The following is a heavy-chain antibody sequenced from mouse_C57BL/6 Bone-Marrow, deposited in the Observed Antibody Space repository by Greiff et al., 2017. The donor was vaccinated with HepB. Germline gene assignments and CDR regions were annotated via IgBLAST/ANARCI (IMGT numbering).Heavy chain of an antibody. D-gene: IGHD2-4*01. V-gene: IGHV15-2*01. Sequence: VQLQQSGSELRSPGSSVKLSCKDFDSEVFPLAYMSWVRQKPGHGFEWIGGILPSIGRTIYGEKFEDKATLDADTLSNTAYLELNSLTSEDSAIYYCARHYDYDGYYYAMDYWGQGTSVTVSS. CDR1: DSEVFPLAY. CDR2: ILPSIGRT. J-gene: IGHJ4*01. CDR3: ARHYDYDGYYYAMDY.